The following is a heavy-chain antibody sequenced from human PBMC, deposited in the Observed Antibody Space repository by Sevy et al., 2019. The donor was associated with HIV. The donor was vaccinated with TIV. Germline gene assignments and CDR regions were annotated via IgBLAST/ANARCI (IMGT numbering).Heavy chain of an antibody. Sequence: GGSLRLSCAASGFTFSSYGMHWVRQAPGKGLEWVAVIWYDGSNKYYADSVKGRFTISRDNSKNTLYLQMNGLRAEDTAVYYCARDSGSYRILLYYFDYWGQGTLVTVSS. D-gene: IGHD1-26*01. CDR2: IWYDGSNK. CDR3: ARDSGSYRILLYYFDY. V-gene: IGHV3-33*01. CDR1: GFTFSSYG. J-gene: IGHJ4*02.